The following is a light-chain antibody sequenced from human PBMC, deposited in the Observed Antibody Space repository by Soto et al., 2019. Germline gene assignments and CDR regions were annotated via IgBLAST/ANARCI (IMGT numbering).Light chain of an antibody. V-gene: IGKV3-20*01. CDR3: QQYGGSPFT. Sequence: EIVLTQSPGILSLSPGERATLSCRASQSVSVNSLAWYQQKGGQAPRLLIYAASTRATGVPDRFSGTGSGTDFALTISRLETDDSAVYYCQQYGGSPFTFGPGTKVDNK. CDR2: AAS. CDR1: QSVSVNS. J-gene: IGKJ3*01.